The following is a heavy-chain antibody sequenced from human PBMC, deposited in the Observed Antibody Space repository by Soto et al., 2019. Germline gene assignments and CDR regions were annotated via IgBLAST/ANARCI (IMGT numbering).Heavy chain of an antibody. CDR3: ARGGTPSDY. J-gene: IGHJ4*02. V-gene: IGHV1-18*01. D-gene: IGHD3-16*01. CDR2: ISAYNGNT. CDR1: GYTFTNFG. Sequence: QVQLVQSGAEVKKPGASVKVSCKASGYTFTNFGIIWVRQAPGQGLEWMGWISAYNGNTNYAQNFQGRVTMTTGTATSTDYMELRSLRSDDTAVYYWARGGTPSDYWGQGTLVTVSS.